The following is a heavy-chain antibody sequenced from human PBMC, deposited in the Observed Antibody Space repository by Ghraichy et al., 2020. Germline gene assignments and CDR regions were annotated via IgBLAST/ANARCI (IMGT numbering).Heavy chain of an antibody. Sequence: LSLTCAASGFTFASYAMSWVRQAPGKGLEWVSAISSSGGSTQYTDSVKGRFTISRDNSENTLYLQMNSLRVDDTAVYYCARPRVPVAGTRSFDPWGQGTLVTVSS. D-gene: IGHD1-14*01. CDR2: ISSSGGST. V-gene: IGHV3-23*01. CDR3: ARPRVPVAGTRSFDP. J-gene: IGHJ5*02. CDR1: GFTFASYA.